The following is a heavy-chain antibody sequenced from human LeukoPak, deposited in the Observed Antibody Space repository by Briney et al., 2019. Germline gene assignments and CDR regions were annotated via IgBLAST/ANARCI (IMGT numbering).Heavy chain of an antibody. J-gene: IGHJ3*02. V-gene: IGHV3-48*01. CDR2: ISSSSSTI. D-gene: IGHD3-22*01. Sequence: GGSLRLSCAASGFTFSSYSMNWVRQAPGKGLDWVSYISSSSSTIYYADSVKGRFTISRDNAKNSLYLQMNSLRAEDTAVYYCARDRAGSGYHAAFDIWGQGTMVTVSS. CDR1: GFTFSSYS. CDR3: ARDRAGSGYHAAFDI.